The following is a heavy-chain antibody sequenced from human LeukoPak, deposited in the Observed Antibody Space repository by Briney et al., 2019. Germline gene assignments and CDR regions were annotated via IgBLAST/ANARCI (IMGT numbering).Heavy chain of an antibody. V-gene: IGHV3-74*01. D-gene: IGHD3-22*01. CDR2: INSDGSST. CDR1: GFTFSSYW. J-gene: IGHJ6*02. Sequence: GGSLRLSCAASGFTFSSYWMHWVRQAPGKGLVWVSRINSDGSSTSYADSVKGRFTISRDNAKNTLYLQMNSLRAEDTAVYYCARFVGGYGNYYYGMDVWGQGTTVTVSS. CDR3: ARFVGGYGNYYYGMDV.